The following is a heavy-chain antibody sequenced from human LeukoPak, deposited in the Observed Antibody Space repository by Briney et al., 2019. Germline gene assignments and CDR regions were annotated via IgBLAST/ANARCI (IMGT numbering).Heavy chain of an antibody. CDR2: IRSKTAGGTT. CDR1: GFTFSSYS. Sequence: PGGSLRLSCAASGFTFSSYSMNWVRQAPGSGLEWVGRIRSKTAGGTTDYAASVKGRFTISRDDSKNMLYLQMSSLTPEDTAIYYCTAYYDILTGYDTRRDYWGQGTLVTVSP. D-gene: IGHD3-9*01. V-gene: IGHV3-15*01. J-gene: IGHJ4*02. CDR3: TAYYDILTGYDTRRDY.